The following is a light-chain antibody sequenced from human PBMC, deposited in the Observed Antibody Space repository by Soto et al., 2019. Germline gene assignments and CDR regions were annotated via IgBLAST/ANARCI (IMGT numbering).Light chain of an antibody. CDR2: DVG. J-gene: IGLJ3*02. Sequence: QSALTQPRSVSGSPGQSVTISCTGTSSDVGGYNYVSWYQQHPGKAPKRMIYDVGKRPSGVPDRFSGPKSGNTASLTISGLQAEDEADYYCCSYAGSYTVLFGGGTKLTVL. CDR3: CSYAGSYTVL. V-gene: IGLV2-11*01. CDR1: SSDVGGYNY.